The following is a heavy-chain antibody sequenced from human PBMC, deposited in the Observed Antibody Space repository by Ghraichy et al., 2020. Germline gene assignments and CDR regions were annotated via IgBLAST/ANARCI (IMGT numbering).Heavy chain of an antibody. V-gene: IGHV4-34*01. CDR3: ARAEVAVAGTLDY. D-gene: IGHD6-19*01. CDR1: GGSFSGYY. Sequence: SETLSLTCAVYGGSFSGYYWSWIRQPPGKGLEWIGEINHSGSTNYNPSLKSRVTISVDTSKNQFSLKLSSVTAADTAVYYCARAEVAVAGTLDYWGQGTLVTVP. CDR2: INHSGST. J-gene: IGHJ4*02.